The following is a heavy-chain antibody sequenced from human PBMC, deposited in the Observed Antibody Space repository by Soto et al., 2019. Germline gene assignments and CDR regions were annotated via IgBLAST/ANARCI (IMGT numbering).Heavy chain of an antibody. D-gene: IGHD2-2*01. CDR1: GFTFSSYE. CDR2: ISSAGDSS. CDR3: ARVYCSTTTCHVQAFDS. Sequence: GGSLRLSCAASGFTFSSYEMNWVRQAPGKTLEWVSYISSAGDSSYYADSVKSRFTISRDNAKNSLYLQMNSLRVEDTAVYYCARVYCSTTTCHVQAFDSWGQGXLVTVSS. V-gene: IGHV3-48*03. J-gene: IGHJ4*02.